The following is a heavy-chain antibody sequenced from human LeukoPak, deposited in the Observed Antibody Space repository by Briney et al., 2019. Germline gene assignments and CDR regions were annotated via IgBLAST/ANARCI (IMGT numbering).Heavy chain of an antibody. CDR2: INHSGST. Sequence: SETLSLTCAVYGGSFSGYYWSWIRQPPGKGLEWIGEINHSGSTNYNPSLKSRVTISVDTSKNQFSLKLSSVTAADTAVYYCAGRPWFGDFDYWGQGTLVTVSS. CDR3: AGRPWFGDFDY. V-gene: IGHV4-34*01. D-gene: IGHD3-10*01. J-gene: IGHJ4*02. CDR1: GGSFSGYY.